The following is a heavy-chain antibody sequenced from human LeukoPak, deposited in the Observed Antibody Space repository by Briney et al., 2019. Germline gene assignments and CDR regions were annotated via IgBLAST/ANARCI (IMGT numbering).Heavy chain of an antibody. Sequence: ASVKVSCKASGYTFTNYYMHWVRQAPGQGLEWMGIIDPSGGSTSYSQKFQGRVTMTRDTSISTAYMELSRLTSDDTAVYYCARGGITKALDVWGQGTTVTVSS. D-gene: IGHD3-3*01. CDR2: IDPSGGST. CDR1: GYTFTNYY. J-gene: IGHJ6*02. CDR3: ARGGITKALDV. V-gene: IGHV1-46*01.